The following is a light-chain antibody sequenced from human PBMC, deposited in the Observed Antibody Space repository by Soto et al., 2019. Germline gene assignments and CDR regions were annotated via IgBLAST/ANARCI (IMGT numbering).Light chain of an antibody. CDR2: GAS. CDR3: QQYNNWPYT. V-gene: IGKV3-15*01. Sequence: EIVMTQSPATLSVSPGERATLSCRASQSVSSNLAWYQQKPGQAPRLLIYGASTRATGIPSRCSGSRSGTEFTLTISSLQYEDFSVYYCQQYNNWPYTFGQGTKLEIK. J-gene: IGKJ2*01. CDR1: QSVSSN.